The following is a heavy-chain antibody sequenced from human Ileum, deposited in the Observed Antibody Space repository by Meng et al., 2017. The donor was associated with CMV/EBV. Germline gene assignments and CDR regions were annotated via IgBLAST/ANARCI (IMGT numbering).Heavy chain of an antibody. CDR2: INPKRGDT. V-gene: IGHV1-2*02. CDR3: ARINIGSGGRWLDP. J-gene: IGHJ5*02. CDR1: GYTSTDYI. D-gene: IGHD2/OR15-2a*01. Sequence: QVQLVHAGAEVRQPGAAVNVSCPPSGYTSTDYIIHWVRQAPGQGLEWMGWINPKRGDTDFAQKFQGRVTLTSDTSINTVYMDLSSLRPDDTAVYYCARINIGSGGRWLDPWGQGTLVTVSS.